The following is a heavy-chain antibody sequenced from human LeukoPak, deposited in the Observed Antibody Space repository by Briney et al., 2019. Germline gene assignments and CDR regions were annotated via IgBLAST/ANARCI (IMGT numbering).Heavy chain of an antibody. CDR3: ARTAIAAGVGDWFDP. CDR2: INHSGST. Sequence: SETLSLTCAVYGGSFSGYYWSWIRQPPGKGLEWIGEINHSGSTNYNPSLKSRVTISVDTSKNQFSLKLSSVTAADTAVYYCARTAIAAGVGDWFDPWGQGTLVTVSS. D-gene: IGHD6-13*01. CDR1: GGSFSGYY. J-gene: IGHJ5*02. V-gene: IGHV4-34*01.